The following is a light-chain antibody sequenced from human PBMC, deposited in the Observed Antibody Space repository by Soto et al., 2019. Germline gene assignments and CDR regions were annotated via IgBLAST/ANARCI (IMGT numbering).Light chain of an antibody. CDR2: NNN. Sequence: QPVLTQPPSASGTPGQRVTISCSGSSSNIGRNTVNWYQQLPGTAPKLLICNNNQRPSGVPDRFSGSKSGTSASLAISGLQSEDEADYYCAVWDDRLTGWVFGGGTKVTVL. CDR3: AVWDDRLTGWV. CDR1: SSNIGRNT. V-gene: IGLV1-44*01. J-gene: IGLJ3*02.